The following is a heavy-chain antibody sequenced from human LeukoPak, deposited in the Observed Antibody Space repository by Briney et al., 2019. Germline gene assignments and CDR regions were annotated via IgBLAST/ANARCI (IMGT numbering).Heavy chain of an antibody. CDR3: ARDFRTTIAQVCDY. V-gene: IGHV3-30*02. D-gene: IGHD1-7*01. CDR2: TPNDGTNK. CDR1: GFTFIHHG. J-gene: IGHJ4*02. Sequence: PGGSLRLSCAASGFTFIHHGIHWVRQAPGKGLEWVAFTPNDGTNKHYADSVKGRFTISRDNSKNTVWLQMNRLRVEDTAVYYCARDFRTTIAQVCDYWGQGTLVTVSS.